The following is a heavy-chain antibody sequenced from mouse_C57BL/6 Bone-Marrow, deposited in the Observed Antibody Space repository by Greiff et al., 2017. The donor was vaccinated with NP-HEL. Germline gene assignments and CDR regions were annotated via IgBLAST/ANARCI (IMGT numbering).Heavy chain of an antibody. CDR3: ASLGHTWPPPY. CDR2: ISYDGSN. Sequence: EVQLQESGPGLVKPSQSLSLTCSVTGYSITSGYYWNWIRQFPGNKLEWMGYISYDGSNNYNPSLKNRISITRDTSKNQFFLKLNSVTTEDTATYYCASLGHTWPPPYWGQGTLVTVSA. CDR1: GYSITSGYY. V-gene: IGHV3-6*01. J-gene: IGHJ3*01. D-gene: IGHD4-1*01.